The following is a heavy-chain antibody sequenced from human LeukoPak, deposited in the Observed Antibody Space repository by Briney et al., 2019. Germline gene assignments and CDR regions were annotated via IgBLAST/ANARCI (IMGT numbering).Heavy chain of an antibody. D-gene: IGHD2-8*01. Sequence: AETLSLTCGVSGGSISNTNWWSWVRQPPGQGLEWIGEISLTGLTHYNPSLESRVTVSLDKSKNQLSLNLTSVTAADTAVYYCSRENGAFSPFGYWGQGILVTVLS. CDR1: GGSISNTNW. J-gene: IGHJ4*02. CDR3: SRENGAFSPFGY. V-gene: IGHV4-4*02. CDR2: ISLTGLT.